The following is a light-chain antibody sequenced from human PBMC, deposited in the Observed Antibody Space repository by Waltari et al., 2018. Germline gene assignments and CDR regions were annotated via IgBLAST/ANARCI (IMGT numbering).Light chain of an antibody. Sequence: EIVLTQSPGTLSLFPGERATLSCKASQSVSSNYLAWYQQKPGQAPRLLIHDASSRATGIPDRFSGSGSGTDFTLTISGLEPEDCAVYFCQHYSSAPNTFGQGTRLEIK. CDR3: QHYSSAPNT. J-gene: IGKJ2*01. CDR1: QSVSSNY. V-gene: IGKV3-20*01. CDR2: DAS.